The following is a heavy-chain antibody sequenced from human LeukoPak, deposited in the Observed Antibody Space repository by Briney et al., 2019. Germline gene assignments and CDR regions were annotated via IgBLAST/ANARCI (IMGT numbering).Heavy chain of an antibody. Sequence: GGSLRLSCAASGFTFSSYAMSWVRQAPGKGLEWVSAISGSGGSTYYADSVKGRFTISRDNSKNTLYLQMNSLRAEGTAVYYCAKGGSDFWSGYSYYYYYMDVWGKGTTVTVSS. V-gene: IGHV3-23*01. CDR3: AKGGSDFWSGYSYYYYYMDV. CDR1: GFTFSSYA. D-gene: IGHD3-3*01. CDR2: ISGSGGST. J-gene: IGHJ6*03.